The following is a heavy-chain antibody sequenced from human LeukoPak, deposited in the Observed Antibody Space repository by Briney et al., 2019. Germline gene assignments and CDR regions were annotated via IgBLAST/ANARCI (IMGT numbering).Heavy chain of an antibody. Sequence: PGGSLRLSCAPSGFTFRQNWMSWVRQAPGKGLEWVSAISGSGGSTYYADSVKGRFTISRDNSKNTLYLQMNSLRAEDTAVYYCAKELGNGDAFDIWGQGTMVTVSS. J-gene: IGHJ3*02. CDR1: GFTFRQNW. V-gene: IGHV3-23*01. CDR3: AKELGNGDAFDI. D-gene: IGHD6-13*01. CDR2: ISGSGGST.